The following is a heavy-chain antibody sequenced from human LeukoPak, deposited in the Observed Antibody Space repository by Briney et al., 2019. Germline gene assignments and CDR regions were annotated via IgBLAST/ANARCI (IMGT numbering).Heavy chain of an antibody. J-gene: IGHJ6*03. D-gene: IGHD2-2*01. CDR1: GGTFSSHA. CDR2: IIPIFGTA. V-gene: IGHV1-69*05. CDR3: ARDRLGSTSPVGYYYYYMDV. Sequence: ASVKVSCKASGGTFSSHAISWVRQAPGQGLEWMGGIIPIFGTANYAQKFQGRVTITTDESTSTAYMELSSLRSEDTAVYYCARDRLGSTSPVGYYYYYMDVWGKGTTVTVSS.